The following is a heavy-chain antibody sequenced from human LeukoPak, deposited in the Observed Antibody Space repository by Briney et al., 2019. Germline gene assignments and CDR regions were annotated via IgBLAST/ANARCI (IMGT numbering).Heavy chain of an antibody. CDR1: GFTFSSFV. V-gene: IGHV3-23*01. CDR3: VLRGGATDY. CDR2: ISGSGGTT. Sequence: GGSLRLSCAASGFTFSSFVLNWVRQAPGKELAWVSTISGSGGTTYYADSVKGRFTISRDNSKNTLYLQMNSLRAEDTAVYYCVLRGGATDYWGQGTLVTVSS. D-gene: IGHD3-16*01. J-gene: IGHJ4*02.